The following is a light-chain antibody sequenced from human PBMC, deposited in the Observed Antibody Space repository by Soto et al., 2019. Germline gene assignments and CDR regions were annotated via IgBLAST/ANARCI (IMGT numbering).Light chain of an antibody. Sequence: EIVLTQSPATLSLSPGERATLSCRASQSVSSFLAWYQQKPGQAPRLLIYDASNRDSGIPARFNGSGSGTDFTLTISSLEPEDFGVYYCQQRSSWPLSFGGGTKVEIK. J-gene: IGKJ4*01. CDR1: QSVSSF. CDR2: DAS. V-gene: IGKV3-11*01. CDR3: QQRSSWPLS.